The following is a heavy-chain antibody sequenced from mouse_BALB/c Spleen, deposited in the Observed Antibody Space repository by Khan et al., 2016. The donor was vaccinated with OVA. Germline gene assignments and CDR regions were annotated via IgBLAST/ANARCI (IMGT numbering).Heavy chain of an antibody. CDR1: GYTFTTYT. Sequence: VQLQESGAELARPGASVKMSCKASGYTFTTYTMHWVKQRPGQGLEWIGYINPSNGYTNYNQKFKDKSTLTADKSSSTAYMQLSSLTSDYSAVYYCAREGAYYRSGGWFSYWGQGTLVTVSA. CDR2: INPSNGYT. V-gene: IGHV1-4*01. D-gene: IGHD2-14*01. CDR3: AREGAYYRSGGWFSY. J-gene: IGHJ3*01.